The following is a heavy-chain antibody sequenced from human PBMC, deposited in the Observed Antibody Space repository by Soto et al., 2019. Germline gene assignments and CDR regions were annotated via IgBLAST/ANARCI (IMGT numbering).Heavy chain of an antibody. V-gene: IGHV4-30-2*01. J-gene: IGHJ2*01. CDR1: GGSISSGGYS. CDR3: ARESRSSRYDSSGYSQFWFFDL. CDR2: IYQSGST. D-gene: IGHD3-22*01. Sequence: SETLSLTCAVSGGSISSGGYSWSWIRQPPGKGLEWIGYIYQSGSTYYNPSLKSRVTISVDWSKNQFALELSSVTAADTAVYYCARESRSSRYDSSGYSQFWFFDLWGRGTLVTVS.